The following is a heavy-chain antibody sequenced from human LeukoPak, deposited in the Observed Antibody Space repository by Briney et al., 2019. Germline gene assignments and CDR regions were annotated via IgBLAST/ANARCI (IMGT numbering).Heavy chain of an antibody. CDR2: IYSGGST. Sequence: PGGSLRLSCAASGFTVSSNYMSWVRQAPGKGLEWVSVIYSGGSTYYSDSVTGRFTISRDNSKNTLYLQMNSLRAEDTAVYYCASPTVGTTLPSRYYYYGMDVWGKGTTVTVSS. CDR1: GFTVSSNY. V-gene: IGHV3-53*01. CDR3: ASPTVGTTLPSRYYYYGMDV. J-gene: IGHJ6*04. D-gene: IGHD1-26*01.